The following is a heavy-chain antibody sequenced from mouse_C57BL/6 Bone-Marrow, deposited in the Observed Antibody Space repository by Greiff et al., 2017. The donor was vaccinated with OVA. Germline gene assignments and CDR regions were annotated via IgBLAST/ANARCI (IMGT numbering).Heavy chain of an antibody. CDR1: GYTFTSYG. CDR2: IYPRSGNT. Sequence: VQLQQSGAELARPGASVKLSCKASGYTFTSYGISWVKQRTGQGLEWIGEIYPRSGNTYYNEKFKGKATLTADKSSSTAYMELRSLTSEDSAVYFCAREGHYGSRCAYWGQGTLVTVSA. J-gene: IGHJ3*01. D-gene: IGHD1-1*01. V-gene: IGHV1-81*01. CDR3: AREGHYGSRCAY.